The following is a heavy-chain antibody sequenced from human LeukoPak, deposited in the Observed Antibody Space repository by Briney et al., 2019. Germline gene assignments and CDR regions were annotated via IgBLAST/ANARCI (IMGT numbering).Heavy chain of an antibody. V-gene: IGHV4-39*07. J-gene: IGHJ4*02. CDR2: IYYSGST. CDR1: GGSISSSSYY. D-gene: IGHD3-3*01. Sequence: SETLSLTCTVTGGSISSSSYYWGWIRQPPGKGLEWIGSIYYSGSTYYNPSLKSRVTISVDTSKKQFSLKLSSVTAADTAVYYCARRYDFWSGYPPPLGYWGQGTLVTVSS. CDR3: ARRYDFWSGYPPPLGY.